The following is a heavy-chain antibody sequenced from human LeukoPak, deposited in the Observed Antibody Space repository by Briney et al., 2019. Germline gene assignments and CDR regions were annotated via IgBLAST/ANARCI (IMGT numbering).Heavy chain of an antibody. Sequence: GGSLRLSCAASGFTFSGYSMNWVRQAPGKGLEWVSCISSSGVYIYYADSMKGRFTISRDNAKNSLYLQMNSLRADDTAVYYCARVGGQTKYDYWGQGTLVTVSS. D-gene: IGHD1-14*01. CDR1: GFTFSGYS. CDR3: ARVGGQTKYDY. V-gene: IGHV3-21*04. CDR2: ISSSGVYI. J-gene: IGHJ4*02.